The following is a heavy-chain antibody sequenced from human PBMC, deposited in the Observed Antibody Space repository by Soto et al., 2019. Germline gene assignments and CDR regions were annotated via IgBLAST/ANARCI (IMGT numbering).Heavy chain of an antibody. CDR2: ISYDGSAI. D-gene: IGHD2-2*01. CDR3: ATTAAYCSNATCRDY. Sequence: QVQLVESGGGVVQPGRSLRLSCAASGLAFSNYGIHWVRQAPGQGLEWVAVISYDGSAIYYAESVKGRFTISRDNSKTTLELHMNTLRAEATAVYYCATTAAYCSNATCRDYWGQGTLVTVSS. V-gene: IGHV3-30*03. J-gene: IGHJ4*02. CDR1: GLAFSNYG.